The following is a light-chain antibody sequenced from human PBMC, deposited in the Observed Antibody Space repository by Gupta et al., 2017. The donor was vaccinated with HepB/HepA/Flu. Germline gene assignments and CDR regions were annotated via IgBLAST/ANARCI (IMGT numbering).Light chain of an antibody. CDR2: NVN. Sequence: QSALIQPPSVSGSPGQSVTISYTGSSSDVGSYDYVSWYQHLPGMVPKPMIYNVNTQPSGVPDRFSGSKSGKTASMTISGLQAGDEADHLCCSCTIIDTWVFGEGTKLTVL. CDR3: CSCTIIDTWV. V-gene: IGLV2-5*01. J-gene: IGLJ3*02. CDR1: SSDVGSYDY.